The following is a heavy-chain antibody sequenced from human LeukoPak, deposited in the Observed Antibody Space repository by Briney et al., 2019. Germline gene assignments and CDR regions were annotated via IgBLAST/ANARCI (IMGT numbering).Heavy chain of an antibody. V-gene: IGHV3-30*18. CDR1: GFTFSSYG. CDR2: ISYDGSNK. Sequence: PGRSLRLSCAAPGFTFSSYGMHWVRQAPGMGLEWVAVISYDGSNKYYADSVKGRFTISRDNSKNTLYLQMNSLRAEDTAVYYCAKTVTTELDYWGQGTLVTVSS. D-gene: IGHD4-17*01. J-gene: IGHJ4*02. CDR3: AKTVTTELDY.